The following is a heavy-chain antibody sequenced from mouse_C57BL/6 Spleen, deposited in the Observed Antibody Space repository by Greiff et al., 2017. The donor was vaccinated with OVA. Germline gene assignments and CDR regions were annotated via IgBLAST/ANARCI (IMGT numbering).Heavy chain of an antibody. J-gene: IGHJ4*01. CDR3: ARLWDGYDYYAMDY. CDR2: IDPSDSET. Sequence: QVQLQQPGAELVRPGSSVKLSCKASGYTFTSYWMHWVKQRPIQGLEWIGNIDPSDSETHYNQKFKDKATLTVDKSSSTAYMQLSSLTSEDSAVYYCARLWDGYDYYAMDYWGQGTSVTVSS. V-gene: IGHV1-52*01. CDR1: GYTFTSYW. D-gene: IGHD2-2*01.